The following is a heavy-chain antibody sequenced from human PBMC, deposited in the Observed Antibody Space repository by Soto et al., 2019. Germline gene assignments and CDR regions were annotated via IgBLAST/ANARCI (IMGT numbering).Heavy chain of an antibody. CDR3: ARHVYNWNYWSYGMEV. Sequence: QLQLQESGPGLVKPSETLSLTCTVSGGSISSRSYYWGWIRQPPGKGLEWIGSIYYSGSTDYNPSLKSRVSISVDTCKERCALELGSVTAGDAAVYYCARHVYNWNYWSYGMEVWGQGTTVTVSS. V-gene: IGHV4-39*01. J-gene: IGHJ6*02. CDR2: IYYSGST. D-gene: IGHD1-7*01. CDR1: GGSISSRSYY.